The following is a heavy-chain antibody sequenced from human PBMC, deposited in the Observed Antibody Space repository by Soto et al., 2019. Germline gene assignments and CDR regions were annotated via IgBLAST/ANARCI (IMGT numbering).Heavy chain of an antibody. V-gene: IGHV3-30*18. J-gene: IGHJ6*02. CDR1: GFTFSSCG. CDR3: AKEDSSSWHYYYGMDV. Sequence: VQLVESGGGVVQPGRSLRLSCAASGFTFSSCGMNWVRQAPGKGLEWVAVISYDGSNKYYADSVKGRFTISRDSSKNMLYLQMNSLRAEDTAVYYCAKEDSSSWHYYYGMDVWGQGTTVTVSS. D-gene: IGHD6-13*01. CDR2: ISYDGSNK.